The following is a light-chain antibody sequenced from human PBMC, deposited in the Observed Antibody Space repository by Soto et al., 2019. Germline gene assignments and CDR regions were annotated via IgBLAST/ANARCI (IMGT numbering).Light chain of an antibody. CDR2: AAS. CDR1: QSISSY. V-gene: IGKV1-39*01. Sequence: DILMTQSPSSLSASVGDGVTITCRASQSISSYLNWYQQKPGKAPKLLIYAASNLQSGVPSRFSGSGSGTDFTLTINSLQPEDFATYYCQQTYSTPPTFGQGTKLEI. J-gene: IGKJ2*01. CDR3: QQTYSTPPT.